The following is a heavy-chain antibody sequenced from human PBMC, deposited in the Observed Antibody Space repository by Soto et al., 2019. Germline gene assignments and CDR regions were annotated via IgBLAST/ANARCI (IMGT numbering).Heavy chain of an antibody. D-gene: IGHD2-15*01. J-gene: IGHJ6*02. CDR3: ATGRGSGGSCYSPGCVRGMCV. Sequence: SVKVSCKASGGTFSSYCISSVFQALRQGIERMGRIIPILGIANYAQKFQRRVTITADKYTSTAYMELRSLRSEDTAVYYCATGRGSGGSCYSPGCVRGMCVWG. CDR2: IIPILGIA. V-gene: IGHV1-69*02. CDR1: GGTFSSYC.